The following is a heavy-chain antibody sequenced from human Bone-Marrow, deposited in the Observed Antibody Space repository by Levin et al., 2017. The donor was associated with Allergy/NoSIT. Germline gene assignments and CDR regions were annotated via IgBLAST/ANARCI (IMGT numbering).Heavy chain of an antibody. CDR2: IWYDGDVK. J-gene: IGHJ4*02. V-gene: IGHV3-33*01. CDR1: GFTFSSYG. D-gene: IGHD3-9*01. CDR3: ARGPRGYFDWSPEFEH. Sequence: PGGSLRLSCAASGFTFSSYGMHWVRQAPGKGLEWVAVIWYDGDVKYYVDSVKGRFTISRDNSKNTLYLQMNSLRAEDTAVYYCARGPRGYFDWSPEFEHWGQGTLVTVSS.